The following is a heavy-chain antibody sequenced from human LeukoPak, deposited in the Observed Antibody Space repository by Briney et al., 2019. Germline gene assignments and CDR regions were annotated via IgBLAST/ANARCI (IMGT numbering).Heavy chain of an antibody. J-gene: IGHJ4*02. Sequence: GGSLRLSCVASGFTFRTDWMSRVRQAPGKGPEWVASIKDDGSEIYYVDSVRGRFTISRDNAKNSLYLQMNSLRAEDTAVYYCAREWNWGQGSLVTVSS. CDR3: AREWN. CDR2: IKDDGSEI. V-gene: IGHV3-7*01. CDR1: GFTFRTDW.